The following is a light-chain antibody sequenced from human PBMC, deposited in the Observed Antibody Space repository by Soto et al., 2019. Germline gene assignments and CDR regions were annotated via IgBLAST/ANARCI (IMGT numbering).Light chain of an antibody. J-gene: IGLJ1*01. Sequence: QSVLTQPAYVSGSPGQSITISCTGTSSDVGGYNHVAWYQQHSGEAPTLMIYDVSNLPSGVSIRFSGSKSGNTASLTISGLQAEDEADYYCGSYTSRSTYVFGTGTKLTV. V-gene: IGLV2-14*01. CDR2: DVS. CDR3: GSYTSRSTYV. CDR1: SSDVGGYNH.